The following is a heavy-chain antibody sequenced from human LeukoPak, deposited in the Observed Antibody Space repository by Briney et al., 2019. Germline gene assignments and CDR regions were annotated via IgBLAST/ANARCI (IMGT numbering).Heavy chain of an antibody. V-gene: IGHV1-2*02. CDR2: INPNSGGT. CDR1: GYTFTGYY. Sequence: ASVKVSCKASGYTFTGYYMHWVRQAPGQGLEWMGWINPNSGGTNYAQKFQGRVTMTRDTSISTAYMELSRLRSDDTAVYYCARDRGYCSGTSCSAVLFDYWGQGTLVTVSS. D-gene: IGHD2-2*01. J-gene: IGHJ4*02. CDR3: ARDRGYCSGTSCSAVLFDY.